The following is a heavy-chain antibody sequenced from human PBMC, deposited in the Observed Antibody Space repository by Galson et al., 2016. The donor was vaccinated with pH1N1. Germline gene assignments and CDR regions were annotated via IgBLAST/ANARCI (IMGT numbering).Heavy chain of an antibody. Sequence: TLSLTCTVSGASVTRGDSYWSWLRQHPGKGLEWIGYIDYSGITYYNASLKSRITISVDTSKNQSYLRLSSVTAADTAVDYCAGRFFEYLEGLPTDAFAFWGPGTMVTVAS. CDR3: AGRFFEYLEGLPTDAFAF. CDR2: IDYSGIT. D-gene: IGHD3-3*01. J-gene: IGHJ3*01. CDR1: GASVTRGDSY. V-gene: IGHV4-31*03.